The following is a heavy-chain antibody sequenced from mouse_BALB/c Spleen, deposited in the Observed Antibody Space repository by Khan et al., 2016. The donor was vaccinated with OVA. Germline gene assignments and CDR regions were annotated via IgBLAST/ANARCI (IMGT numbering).Heavy chain of an antibody. CDR1: GFTFSSYG. J-gene: IGHJ3*01. V-gene: IGHV5-6*02. CDR2: TTSGGSYT. D-gene: IGHD2-1*01. CDR3: ARLGNS. Sequence: EVKLEESGGDLVKPGGSLKLSCVASGFTFSSYGMSWVRQNSDKRLEWVATTTSGGSYTYYPDSVKGRFTVSRDNAKNTLYLQMTSLKSEDTAMYYCARLGNSWGQGTLVTVSA.